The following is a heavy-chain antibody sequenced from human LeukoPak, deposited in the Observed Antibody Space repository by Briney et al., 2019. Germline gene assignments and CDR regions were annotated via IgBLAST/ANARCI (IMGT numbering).Heavy chain of an antibody. V-gene: IGHV3-74*01. CDR2: TNPEGTKT. CDR3: AKVDYDIFYFDY. CDR1: GFTFTTYW. J-gene: IGHJ4*02. D-gene: IGHD3-9*01. Sequence: PGGSLRLSCAASGFTFTTYWMHRVCQAPGKGLMWVSRTNPEGTKTNYADSVKGRFTVSRDNAKNTLYLQMNSLTAEDTAVYYCAKVDYDIFYFDYWGQGTLVTVSS.